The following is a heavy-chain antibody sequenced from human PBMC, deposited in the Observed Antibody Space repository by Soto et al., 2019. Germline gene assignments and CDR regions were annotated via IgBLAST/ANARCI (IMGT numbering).Heavy chain of an antibody. D-gene: IGHD3-22*01. V-gene: IGHV3-15*01. CDR3: TTDSYYDSSGLRQGY. Sequence: GGSLRLSCAASGFTFSNAWMSWVRQAPGKGLEWVGRIKSKTDGGTTDYAAPVKGRFTISRDDSKNTLYLQMNSLKTEDTAVYYCTTDSYYDSSGLRQGYWGQGTLVTVSS. CDR1: GFTFSNAW. CDR2: IKSKTDGGTT. J-gene: IGHJ4*02.